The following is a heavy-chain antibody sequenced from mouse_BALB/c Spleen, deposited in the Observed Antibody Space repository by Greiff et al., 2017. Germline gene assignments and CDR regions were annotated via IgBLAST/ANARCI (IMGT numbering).Heavy chain of an antibody. V-gene: IGHV5-17*02. CDR3: ARGEGLRLDD. Sequence: EVKVVESGGGLVQPGGSRKLSCAASGFTFSSFGMHWVRQAPEKGLEWVAYISSGSSTIYYADTVKGRFTISRDNPKNTLFLQRTSLRSEDTAMYYCARGEGLRLDDWGQGTTLTVSS. CDR1: GFTFSSFG. D-gene: IGHD1-2*01. CDR2: ISSGSSTI. J-gene: IGHJ2*01.